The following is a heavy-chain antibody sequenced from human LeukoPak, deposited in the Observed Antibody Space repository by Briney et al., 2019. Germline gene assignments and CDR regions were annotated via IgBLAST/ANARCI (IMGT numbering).Heavy chain of an antibody. V-gene: IGHV1-8*01. CDR2: INPKSGYT. CDR1: GYIFTSYD. J-gene: IGHJ4*02. CDR3: ARSSGWTHFDY. Sequence: ASVKVSCKASGYIFTSYDISWVRQAAGQGPEWMGWINPKSGYTGYAQNFQGRVTITRSSSENTAFMELSSLRSEDTAVYYCARSSGWTHFDYWGQGTLVTVSS. D-gene: IGHD6-19*01.